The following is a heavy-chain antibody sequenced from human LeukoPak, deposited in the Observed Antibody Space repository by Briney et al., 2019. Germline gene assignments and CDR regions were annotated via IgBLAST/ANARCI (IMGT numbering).Heavy chain of an antibody. V-gene: IGHV4-30-4*07. CDR2: IYYSGST. CDR3: ARGAYGDYYYYYYYYMDV. J-gene: IGHJ6*03. Sequence: SETLSLTCAVSGGSISSGGYSWSWIRQPPGKGLEWIGYIYYSGSTYYNPSLKSRVTISVDTSKNQFSLKLSSVTAADTAVYYCARGAYGDYYYYYYYYMDVWGKGTTVTVSS. D-gene: IGHD4-17*01. CDR1: GGSISSGGYS.